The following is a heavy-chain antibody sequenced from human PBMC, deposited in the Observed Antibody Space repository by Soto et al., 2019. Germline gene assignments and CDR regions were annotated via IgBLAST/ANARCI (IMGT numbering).Heavy chain of an antibody. V-gene: IGHV4-34*01. D-gene: IGHD2-8*02. CDR1: GGSFSGDD. CDR2: INHSGSS. Sequence: QVQLQQWGAGLLKPSETLSLTCAVYGGSFSGDDWTWIRQPPGTGLEWIGEINHSGSSNYNPSLKSRVTISVDTSKNQFSLKLTSVTAAHTAVYYCARDKITGLFDYWGQGTLVTVSS. J-gene: IGHJ4*02. CDR3: ARDKITGLFDY.